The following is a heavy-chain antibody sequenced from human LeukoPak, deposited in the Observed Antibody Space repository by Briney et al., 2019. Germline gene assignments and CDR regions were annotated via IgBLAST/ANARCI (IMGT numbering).Heavy chain of an antibody. CDR3: TSDVVPAAIVYAFDI. CDR1: GGTFSSYA. V-gene: IGHV1-69*05. CDR2: IIPIFGTA. Sequence: SVKVSCKASGGTFSSYAISWVRQAPGQGLEWMGRIIPIFGTANYAQKFQGRVTITTDEPTSTAYMELSSLRSEDTAVYYCTSDVVPAAIVYAFDIWGQGTMVTVSS. J-gene: IGHJ3*02. D-gene: IGHD2-2*02.